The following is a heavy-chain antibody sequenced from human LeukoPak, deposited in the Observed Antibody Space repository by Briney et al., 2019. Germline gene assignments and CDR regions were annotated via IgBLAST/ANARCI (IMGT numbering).Heavy chain of an antibody. J-gene: IGHJ4*02. CDR2: IYYSGST. V-gene: IGHV4-59*01. Sequence: SETLSLTCAVSGVSLSGYYWGWIRQPPGKGLEWIGYIYYSGSTNYNPSLKSRVTISVDTSKNQFSLKLSSVTAADTAVYYCARSPFYGSGSYYFDYWGQGTLVTVSS. CDR3: ARSPFYGSGSYYFDY. CDR1: GVSLSGYY. D-gene: IGHD3-10*01.